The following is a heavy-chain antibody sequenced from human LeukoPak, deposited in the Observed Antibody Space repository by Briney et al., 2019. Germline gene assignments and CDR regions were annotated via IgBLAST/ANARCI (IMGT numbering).Heavy chain of an antibody. CDR1: GFTVSNYY. CDR3: ARVYSSGWANDY. D-gene: IGHD6-19*01. CDR2: FYTGGST. J-gene: IGHJ4*02. V-gene: IGHV3-53*01. Sequence: GGSLRLSCAVSGFTVSNYYMSWVRQAPGKGLEWVSVFYTGGSTYYADSVKGRFTISRDNAKSSVYLQMNSLRAEDTAVYYCARVYSSGWANDYWGQGTLVTVSS.